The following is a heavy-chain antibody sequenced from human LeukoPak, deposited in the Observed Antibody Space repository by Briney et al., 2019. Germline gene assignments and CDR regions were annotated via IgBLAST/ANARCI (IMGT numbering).Heavy chain of an antibody. Sequence: GGSLRLSCIASGFSFSGHWMHWARQLPGKGLVWVSRISPTGSTTSYADSVKGRFTVSRDNAKNTLYLQVNNLRAEDTAVYYCARGPNSNWSGLDFWGQGTLLTVTS. CDR1: GFSFSGHW. CDR3: ARGPNSNWSGLDF. V-gene: IGHV3-74*01. D-gene: IGHD6-6*01. CDR2: ISPTGSTT. J-gene: IGHJ4*02.